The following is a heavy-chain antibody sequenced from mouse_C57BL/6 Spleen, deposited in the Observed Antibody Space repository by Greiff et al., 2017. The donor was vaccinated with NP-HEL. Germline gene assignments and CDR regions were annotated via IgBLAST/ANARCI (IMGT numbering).Heavy chain of an antibody. CDR2: IYPRDGST. CDR1: GYTFTDHT. Sequence: VKVVESDAELVKPGASVKISCKVSGYTFTDHTIHWMKQRPEQGLEWIGYIYPRDGSTKYNEKFKGKATLTADKSSSTAYMQLNSLTSEDSAVYFCARLYYGGDWYFDVWGTGTTVTVSS. V-gene: IGHV1-78*01. CDR3: ARLYYGGDWYFDV. J-gene: IGHJ1*03. D-gene: IGHD1-1*01.